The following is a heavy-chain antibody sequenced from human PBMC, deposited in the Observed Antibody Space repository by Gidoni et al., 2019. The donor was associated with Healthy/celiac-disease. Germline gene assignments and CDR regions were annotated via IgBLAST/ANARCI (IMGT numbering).Heavy chain of an antibody. CDR1: GGSISSGSYY. J-gene: IGHJ6*02. CDR2: IYTSGST. CDR3: AREFRAPRMTPPFDYYYGMDV. V-gene: IGHV4-61*02. D-gene: IGHD1-26*01. Sequence: QVQLQESGPGLVKPSQTLSLTCTVSGGSISSGSYYWSWIRQPAGKGLEWIGRIYTSGSTNYNPSLKSRVTISVDTSKNQFSLKLSSVTAADTAVYYCAREFRAPRMTPPFDYYYGMDVWGQGTTVTVSS.